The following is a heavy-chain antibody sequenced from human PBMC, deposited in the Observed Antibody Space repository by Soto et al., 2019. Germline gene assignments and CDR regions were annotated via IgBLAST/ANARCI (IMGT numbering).Heavy chain of an antibody. V-gene: IGHV3-74*01. Sequence: EVQLVESGGGLVQPGGSLRLSCAASGFTFSSYWMHWVRQAPGKGLVWVSRIYSDGSRTNYADSVEGRFTISSDNAKNTLYLQMNSLRAEETAVYYCARGVRGAYGLDIWGQGTVVTVSS. CDR1: GFTFSSYW. CDR2: IYSDGSRT. CDR3: ARGVRGAYGLDI. D-gene: IGHD2-21*01. J-gene: IGHJ3*02.